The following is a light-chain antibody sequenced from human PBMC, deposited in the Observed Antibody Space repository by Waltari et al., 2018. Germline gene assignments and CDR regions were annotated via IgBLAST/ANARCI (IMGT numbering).Light chain of an antibody. Sequence: EIVLTQSPGTLSLSPGDRATLSCRASQSLSSSYLAWYQKKPGQAPRLLIYGASSRATGIPDRFSGSRSGTDFTLIISRLEPEDFAVYYCQQYGSSPRTFGQGTKLEIK. CDR3: QQYGSSPRT. CDR2: GAS. J-gene: IGKJ2*01. V-gene: IGKV3-20*01. CDR1: QSLSSSY.